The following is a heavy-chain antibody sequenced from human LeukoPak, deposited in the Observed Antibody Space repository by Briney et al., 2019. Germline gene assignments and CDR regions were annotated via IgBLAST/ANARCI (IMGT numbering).Heavy chain of an antibody. V-gene: IGHV1-18*04. J-gene: IGHJ3*02. CDR3: ARQGYCTSPSCYARGDDAFDI. CDR2: ISAYNGNT. Sequence: ASVKVSCKASGYTFTNYGISWVRQAPGQGLEWTAWISAYNGNTNYAQNFQGRLTMTTDTSTNTAYMELRSLRSDDTAVYYCARQGYCTSPSCYARGDDAFDIWGQGTMVTVSS. CDR1: GYTFTNYG. D-gene: IGHD2-2*01.